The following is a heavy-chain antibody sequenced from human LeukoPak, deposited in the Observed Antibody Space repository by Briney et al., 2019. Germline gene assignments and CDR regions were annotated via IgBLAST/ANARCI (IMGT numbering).Heavy chain of an antibody. D-gene: IGHD4-17*01. Sequence: ASVKVSCKASGYTFTGYFLHWVRLAPGQGLEWMGWILPNTGGTHYAQKFQGRVTVTRDTSISTAYMEVSRLTSDDTAVYYCARKGEHYGDYDYWGQGTLVTVSS. CDR1: GYTFTGYF. V-gene: IGHV1-2*02. J-gene: IGHJ4*02. CDR3: ARKGEHYGDYDY. CDR2: ILPNTGGT.